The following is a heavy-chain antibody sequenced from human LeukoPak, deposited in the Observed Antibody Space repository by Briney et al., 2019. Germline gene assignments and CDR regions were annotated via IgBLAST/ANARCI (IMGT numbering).Heavy chain of an antibody. CDR1: GGSISSYY. CDR2: IYYSGST. V-gene: IGHV4-59*08. J-gene: IGHJ4*02. Sequence: SETLSHTCTVSGGSISSYYWSWIRQPPGKGLEWIGYIYYSGSTNYNPSLKSRVTISVDTSKNQFSLKLSSVTAADTAVYYCARHVDTAMVYYFDYWGQGTLVTVSS. D-gene: IGHD5-18*01. CDR3: ARHVDTAMVYYFDY.